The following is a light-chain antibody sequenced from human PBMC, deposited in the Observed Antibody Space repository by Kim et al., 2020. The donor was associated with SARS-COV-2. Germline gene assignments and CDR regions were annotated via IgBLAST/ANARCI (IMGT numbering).Light chain of an antibody. CDR2: DVS. J-gene: IGLJ3*02. CDR3: SSYTDDSTWV. CDR1: RNDIGGYDY. V-gene: IGLV2-14*03. Sequence: QSALTQPASVSGSPGQSITISCTGTRNDIGGYDYVSWYLQYPGKAPKFIIYDVSKRPSGISNRFSASKSGNTASLTISGLRPEDEADYYCSSYTDDSTWVFGGGTQLTVL.